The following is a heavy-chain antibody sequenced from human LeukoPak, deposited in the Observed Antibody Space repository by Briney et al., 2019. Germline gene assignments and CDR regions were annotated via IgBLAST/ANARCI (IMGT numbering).Heavy chain of an antibody. D-gene: IGHD6-13*01. V-gene: IGHV6-1*01. Sequence: SQTLSLTCAISGDSVSSNSAAWNWIRQSPSRGLEWLGRTYYRSKWYNDYAVSVKSRITINPDTSKNQSSLQLNSVTPEDTAVYYCARVGKRMAAAGDYYFYMDVWGKGTTVTISS. CDR1: GDSVSSNSAA. CDR2: TYYRSKWYN. J-gene: IGHJ6*03. CDR3: ARVGKRMAAAGDYYFYMDV.